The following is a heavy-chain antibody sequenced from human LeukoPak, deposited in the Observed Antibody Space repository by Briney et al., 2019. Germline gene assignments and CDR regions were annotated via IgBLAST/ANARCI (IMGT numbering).Heavy chain of an antibody. V-gene: IGHV1-18*01. J-gene: IGHJ4*02. Sequence: GASVSVSGKAAGHTYSTYGVSWVGQAAGHGREWMGWISAYNGNTKYAQKQQGRVTMTTDTSTRPAYMELRSLRSDDTAVYYCARIRNLGSYSSSWYEPSLFDYWGQGTLVTVSS. CDR1: GHTYSTYG. CDR2: ISAYNGNT. D-gene: IGHD6-13*01. CDR3: ARIRNLGSYSSSWYEPSLFDY.